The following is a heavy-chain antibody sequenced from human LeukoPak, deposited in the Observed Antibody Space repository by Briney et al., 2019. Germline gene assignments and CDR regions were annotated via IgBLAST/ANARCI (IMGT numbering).Heavy chain of an antibody. CDR3: ARGRSPLWFGDRSKLGYAFDI. CDR1: GGSFNGYY. Sequence: SETLSLTCAVYGGSFNGYYWSWIRQPPGKGLEWIGEINHSGSTNYNPSLKSRVTISVDTSKNQFSLKLSSGTAADTAVYYRARGRSPLWFGDRSKLGYAFDIWGQGTMVTVSS. CDR2: INHSGST. D-gene: IGHD3-10*01. V-gene: IGHV4-34*01. J-gene: IGHJ3*02.